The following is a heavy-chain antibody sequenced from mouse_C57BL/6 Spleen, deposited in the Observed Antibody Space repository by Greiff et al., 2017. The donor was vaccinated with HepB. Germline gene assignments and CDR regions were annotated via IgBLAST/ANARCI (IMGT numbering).Heavy chain of an antibody. V-gene: IGHV3-6*01. J-gene: IGHJ1*03. CDR2: ISYDGSN. Sequence: EVKLQESGPGLVKPSQSLSLTCSVTGYSITSGYYWNWIRQFPGNKLEWMGYISYDGSNNYNPSLKNRISITRDTSKNQFFLKLNAVTTEDTATYYCARDDDGWYFDVWGTGTTVTVSS. D-gene: IGHD2-3*01. CDR1: GYSITSGYY. CDR3: ARDDDGWYFDV.